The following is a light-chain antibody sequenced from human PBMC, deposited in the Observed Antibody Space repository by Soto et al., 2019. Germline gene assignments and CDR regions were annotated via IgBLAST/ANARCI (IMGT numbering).Light chain of an antibody. Sequence: QSVLTQPASVSGSPGQSITISCTGTSSDVDGYNYVSWYQQQPGKAPKFMIYDVTNRPSGVSNLFSGSKSGNTASLTISGLQAEDEADYYCCSYTTSNTRQIVLGTGTKVTVL. CDR1: SSDVDGYNY. J-gene: IGLJ1*01. CDR2: DVT. V-gene: IGLV2-14*01. CDR3: CSYTTSNTRQIV.